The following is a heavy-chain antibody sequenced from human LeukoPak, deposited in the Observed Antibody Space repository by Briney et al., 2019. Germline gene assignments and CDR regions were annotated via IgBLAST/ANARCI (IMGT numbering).Heavy chain of an antibody. Sequence: SQTLSLICTVSGDSISSGVYYWSWIRQHPGKGLEWIGYIYYSGSTYYNPSLKSRVTISVDTSKNQFSLKLSSVTAADTAVYYCARGHLGGYSYGRNNWFDPWGQGTLVTVSS. CDR2: IYYSGST. J-gene: IGHJ5*02. CDR3: ARGHLGGYSYGRNNWFDP. CDR1: GDSISSGVYY. V-gene: IGHV4-31*03. D-gene: IGHD5-18*01.